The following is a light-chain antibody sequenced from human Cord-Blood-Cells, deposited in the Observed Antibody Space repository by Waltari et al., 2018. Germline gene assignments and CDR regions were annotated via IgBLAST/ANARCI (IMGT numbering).Light chain of an antibody. J-gene: IGLJ1*01. CDR3: QAWDSSTASYV. Sequence: SYELTQPPSVSVSPGQTASITCSGDKLGDKYACWYHQKPGQSPVLVSYQESKRPSWIPERFSGSTSGNPATLTISGTQAMDEADYYCQAWDSSTASYVFGTGTKVTVL. CDR2: QES. CDR1: KLGDKY. V-gene: IGLV3-1*01.